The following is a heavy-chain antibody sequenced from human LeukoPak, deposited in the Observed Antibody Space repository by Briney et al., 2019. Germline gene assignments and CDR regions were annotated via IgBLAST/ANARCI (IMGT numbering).Heavy chain of an antibody. Sequence: GGSLRLSCAASGFTFSSNAMSWVRQAPGKGLDWVSGISGSGGATYYADSVKGRFTISRDISKNTLYLQMNSLRAEDTAVYYCARFSSTWYFGNWGQGTLVTVSS. CDR3: ARFSSTWYFGN. CDR2: ISGSGGAT. J-gene: IGHJ4*02. D-gene: IGHD2-2*01. V-gene: IGHV3-23*01. CDR1: GFTFSSNA.